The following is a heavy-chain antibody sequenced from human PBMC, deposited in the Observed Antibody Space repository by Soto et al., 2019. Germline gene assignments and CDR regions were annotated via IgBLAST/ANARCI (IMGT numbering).Heavy chain of an antibody. CDR1: VYSYSSYG. D-gene: IGHD3-22*01. Sequence: ASVKVSCKASVYSYSSYGITWVRQAPEQGLEWLGWISPYNDDTKYAQRLQGRVTMTTDTSTRTAYMDIRGLRSDDTAIYYCARGGYYDSSGARNYHYYGMDVWGQGTTVTVSS. J-gene: IGHJ6*02. V-gene: IGHV1-18*01. CDR3: ARGGYYDSSGARNYHYYGMDV. CDR2: ISPYNDDT.